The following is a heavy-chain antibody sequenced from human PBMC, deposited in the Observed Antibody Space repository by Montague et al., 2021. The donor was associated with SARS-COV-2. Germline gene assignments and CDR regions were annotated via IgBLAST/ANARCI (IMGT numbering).Heavy chain of an antibody. J-gene: IGHJ4*02. CDR2: VYYSRSS. CDR1: GDSVSHDF. D-gene: IGHD1-26*01. CDR3: ARGHIFGPGARGFEH. Sequence: SETLSLTCTVSGDSVSHDFWTWIRQPPGKGLEWIGYVYYSRSSSYNPSLRGRVSISIDTSKRYFSLRLNLLTATDTAVYYCARGHIFGPGARGFEHWGQGTLVTVAS. V-gene: IGHV4-59*02.